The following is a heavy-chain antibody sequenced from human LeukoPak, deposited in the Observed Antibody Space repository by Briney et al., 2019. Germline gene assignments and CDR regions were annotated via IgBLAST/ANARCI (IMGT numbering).Heavy chain of an antibody. CDR2: MNPDRGDT. J-gene: IGHJ3*02. Sequence: ASVKGSCKASGYTFTDYYIHWVRQAPGQGLEWMAWMNPDRGDTNNAQKFQGRVTMSRDTSISTVYMELSRLRPDDTAVYYCARDWGVWSSDIWGQGTMVTVST. D-gene: IGHD6-19*01. CDR1: GYTFTDYY. CDR3: ARDWGVWSSDI. V-gene: IGHV1-2*02.